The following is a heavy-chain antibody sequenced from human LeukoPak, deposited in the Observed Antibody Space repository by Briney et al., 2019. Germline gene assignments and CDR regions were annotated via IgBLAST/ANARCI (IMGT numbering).Heavy chain of an antibody. CDR1: GFTFSSYA. CDR2: ISGSGGST. D-gene: IGHD3-10*01. V-gene: IGHV3-23*01. Sequence: GGSLRLSCAASGFTFSSYAMSWVRQAPGKGLEWVSAISGSGGSTYYADSVKGRFTISRDNSKNTLYLQMSSLRAEDTAVYYCAKEYFYYYGSGSYYTQLFDYWGQGTLVTVSS. J-gene: IGHJ4*02. CDR3: AKEYFYYYGSGSYYTQLFDY.